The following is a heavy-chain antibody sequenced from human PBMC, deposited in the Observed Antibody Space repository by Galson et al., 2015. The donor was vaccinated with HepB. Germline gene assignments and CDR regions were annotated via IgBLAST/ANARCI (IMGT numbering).Heavy chain of an antibody. J-gene: IGHJ4*02. V-gene: IGHV4-30-4*01. CDR2: IYYSGST. Sequence: TLSLTCTVSGGSISSGDYYWSWIRQPPGKGLEWIGYIYYSGSTYYNPSLKSRVTISVDTSKNQFSLKLSSVTAADTAVYYCARAFYCSSTSCYLSGSWLHRHPFDYWGQGTLVTVSS. CDR3: ARAFYCSSTSCYLSGSWLHRHPFDY. D-gene: IGHD2-2*01. CDR1: GGSISSGDYY.